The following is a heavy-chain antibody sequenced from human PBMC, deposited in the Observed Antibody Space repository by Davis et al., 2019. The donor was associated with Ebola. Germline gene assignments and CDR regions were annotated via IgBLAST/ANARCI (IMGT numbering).Heavy chain of an antibody. CDR1: GSSISNYY. Sequence: SETLSLTCTVSGSSISNYYWSWIRQPPGKGLEWIGYIHYSGNTNYNPSLESRVTISVDTSKNQFSLNLRSVTAADTAVYYCARYYGSGSLADAFDIWGQGTMVTVSS. D-gene: IGHD3-10*01. V-gene: IGHV4-59*01. J-gene: IGHJ3*02. CDR2: IHYSGNT. CDR3: ARYYGSGSLADAFDI.